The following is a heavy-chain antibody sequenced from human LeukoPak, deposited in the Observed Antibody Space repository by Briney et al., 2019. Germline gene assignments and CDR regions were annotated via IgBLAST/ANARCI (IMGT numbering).Heavy chain of an antibody. CDR3: ARVMYYYDSSGQTYYLDY. CDR2: ISSSGSTI. V-gene: IGHV3-11*04. J-gene: IGHJ4*02. D-gene: IGHD3-22*01. Sequence: GGSLRLSCAASGFTFSDYYMSWIRQAPGKGLEWVSYISSSGSTIYYADSVKGRFTISRDNAKNSLYLQMNSLRAEDTAVYYCARVMYYYDSSGQTYYLDYWGQGTLVTVSS. CDR1: GFTFSDYY.